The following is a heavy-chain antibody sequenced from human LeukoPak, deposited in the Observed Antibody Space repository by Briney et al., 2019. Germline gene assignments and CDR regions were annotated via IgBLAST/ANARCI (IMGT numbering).Heavy chain of an antibody. CDR3: ARNIHDYGDYVYYYYGMDV. V-gene: IGHV1-18*01. Sequence: ASVKVSCKASGYTFTSYGISWVRQAPGQGLEWMGWISAYNGNTNYAQKLQGRVTMTTDTSTSTAYMELRSLRSDDTAVYYCARNIHDYGDYVYYYYGMDVWGQGTTVTVSS. CDR2: ISAYNGNT. D-gene: IGHD4-17*01. J-gene: IGHJ6*02. CDR1: GYTFTSYG.